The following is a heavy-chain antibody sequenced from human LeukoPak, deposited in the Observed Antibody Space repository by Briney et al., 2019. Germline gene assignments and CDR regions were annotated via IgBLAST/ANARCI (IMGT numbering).Heavy chain of an antibody. CDR1: GYPFTTYG. V-gene: IGHV1-18*03. CDR3: ARTVGDRADP. D-gene: IGHD2-21*01. Sequence: ASVKVSFKASGYPFTTYGFIWVRQAPGLGLEWMGWISANSGDTKYGQSFQGRVTMTTDTTTETAYMELRSLRFDDMAIYYCARTVGDRADPWGQGSLVTVSS. J-gene: IGHJ5*02. CDR2: ISANSGDT.